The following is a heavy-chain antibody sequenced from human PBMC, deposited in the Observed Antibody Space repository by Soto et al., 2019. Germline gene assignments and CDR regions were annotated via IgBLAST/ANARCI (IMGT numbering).Heavy chain of an antibody. CDR1: GYTFTSYA. CDR2: INAGNGNT. D-gene: IGHD6-13*01. CDR3: ARDSPAALARRGLDP. Sequence: ASVKVSCKASGYTFTSYAMHWVRQAPGQRLEWMGWINAGNGNTKYSQKFQGRVTITRDTSASTAYMELSSLRSEDTAVYYCARDSPAALARRGLDPWGQGTMVTVYS. J-gene: IGHJ5*02. V-gene: IGHV1-3*01.